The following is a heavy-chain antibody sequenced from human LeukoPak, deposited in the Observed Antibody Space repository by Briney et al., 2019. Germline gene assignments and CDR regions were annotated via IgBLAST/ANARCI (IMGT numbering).Heavy chain of an antibody. CDR3: AARGYDFWSGRGYLDY. J-gene: IGHJ4*02. CDR1: GGSISSYY. CDR2: IYYSGST. D-gene: IGHD3-3*01. V-gene: IGHV4-59*01. Sequence: SETLSLTCTVSGGSISSYYWSWIRQPPGKGLEWIGYIYYSGSTNYNPSLKSRFTISVDTSKNQFSLKLSSVTAADTAVYYCAARGYDFWSGRGYLDYWAQGTLVTVSS.